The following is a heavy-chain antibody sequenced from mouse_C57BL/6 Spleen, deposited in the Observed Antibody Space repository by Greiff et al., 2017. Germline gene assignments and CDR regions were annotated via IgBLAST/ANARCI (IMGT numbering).Heavy chain of an antibody. V-gene: IGHV1-82*01. CDR3: ARWGTTVVAPAGYAMDY. CDR2: IYPGDGDT. Sequence: QVQLKQSGPELVKPGASVKISCKASGYAFSSSWMNWVKQRPGKGLEWIGRIYPGDGDTNYNGKFKGKATLTADKSSSTAYMQLSSLTSEDSAVYFCARWGTTVVAPAGYAMDYWGQGTSVTVSS. J-gene: IGHJ4*01. D-gene: IGHD1-1*01. CDR1: GYAFSSSW.